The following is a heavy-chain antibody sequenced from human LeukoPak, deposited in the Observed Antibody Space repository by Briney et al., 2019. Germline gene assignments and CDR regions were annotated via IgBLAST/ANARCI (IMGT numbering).Heavy chain of an antibody. CDR2: IRYDGSNK. CDR3: AKGQSGAYYYMDV. V-gene: IGHV3-30*02. CDR1: GFTFSSYG. Sequence: PGGSLRLSCAASGFTFSSYGMHWVRQAPGKGLEGVAFIRYDGSNKYYADSVKGRFTISRDNSKNTLYLQMNSLRAEDTVVYYCAKGQSGAYYYMDVWGKGTTVTVSS. J-gene: IGHJ6*03. D-gene: IGHD1-26*01.